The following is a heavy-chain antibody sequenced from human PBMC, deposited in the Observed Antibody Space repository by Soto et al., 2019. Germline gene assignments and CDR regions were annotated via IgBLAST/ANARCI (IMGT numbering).Heavy chain of an antibody. V-gene: IGHV3-33*01. Sequence: QVQLVESGGGVVQPGRSLRLSCAASGFTFSSYGMHWVRQAPGKGLEWVAVIWYDGSNKYYADSVKGRFTISRDNSKNTLYLQMNSLRAEDTAVYYCARDAGFGYGRHMDVWGKGTPVTVSS. J-gene: IGHJ6*03. CDR3: ARDAGFGYGRHMDV. CDR2: IWYDGSNK. D-gene: IGHD5-12*01. CDR1: GFTFSSYG.